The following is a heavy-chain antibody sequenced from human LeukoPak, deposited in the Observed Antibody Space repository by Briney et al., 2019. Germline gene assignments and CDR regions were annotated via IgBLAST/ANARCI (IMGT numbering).Heavy chain of an antibody. V-gene: IGHV3-23*01. D-gene: IGHD1-26*01. CDR1: GFTFSSYA. CDR3: AKPQWETRRGPFDY. Sequence: PGGSLRLSCAASGFTFSSYAMGWVRQAPGKGLEWVSAISGSGGSTYYADSVKGRFTISRDNSKNTLYLQMNSLRAEDTAVYYCAKPQWETRRGPFDYWGQGTLVTVSS. J-gene: IGHJ4*02. CDR2: ISGSGGST.